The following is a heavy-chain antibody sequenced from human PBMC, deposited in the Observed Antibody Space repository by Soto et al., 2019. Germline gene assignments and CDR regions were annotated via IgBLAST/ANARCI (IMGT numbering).Heavy chain of an antibody. CDR1: GGSVSSGSYY. CDR3: ARDYYYYGMDV. J-gene: IGHJ6*02. V-gene: IGHV4-61*01. CDR2: IYYSGST. Sequence: ETLSLTCTVSGGSVSSGSYYWSWIRQPPGKGLEWIGYIYYSGSTNYNPSLKSRVTISVDTSKNQFSLKLSSVTAADTAVYYCARDYYYYGMDVWGQGTTVTVSS.